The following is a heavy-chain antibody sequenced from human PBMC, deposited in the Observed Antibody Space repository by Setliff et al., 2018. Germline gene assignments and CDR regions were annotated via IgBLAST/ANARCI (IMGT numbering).Heavy chain of an antibody. CDR2: IHASGSP. CDR1: GVSFGSGTYY. V-gene: IGHV4-61*02. Sequence: SETLSLTCTVSGVSFGSGTYYWSWIRQPAGKKLEWIGRIHASGSPDYNPTFKNRVTISRDTSTNQFSIKLGSVTAADTAVYYCARERYFDWFFEDWGHGTLVTVSS. J-gene: IGHJ4*01. CDR3: ARERYFDWFFED. D-gene: IGHD3-9*01.